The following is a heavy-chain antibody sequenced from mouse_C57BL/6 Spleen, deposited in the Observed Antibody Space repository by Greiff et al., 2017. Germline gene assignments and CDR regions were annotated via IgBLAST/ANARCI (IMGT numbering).Heavy chain of an antibody. Sequence: VQLQESGPGMVKPSQSLSLTCTVTGYSITSGYDWHWIRHFPGNKLEWMGYISYSGSTNYNPSLNSRISITHDTSKNHFFLKLNSVTTEDTATYYCARDFHYGSSYGFAYWGQGTLVTVSA. J-gene: IGHJ3*01. V-gene: IGHV3-1*01. D-gene: IGHD1-1*01. CDR2: ISYSGST. CDR1: GYSITSGYD. CDR3: ARDFHYGSSYGFAY.